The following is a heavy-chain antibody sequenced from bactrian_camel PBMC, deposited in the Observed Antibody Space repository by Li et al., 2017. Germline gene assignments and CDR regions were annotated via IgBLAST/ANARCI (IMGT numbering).Heavy chain of an antibody. J-gene: IGHJ4*01. CDR3: AAVGLCYSSDGEVPLDLDQYLY. Sequence: HVQLVESGGGSVQAGGSLRLSCAVSGSAYHTNSMAWFRQGVGNKREEVAGILNNGTVAYADSVKGRFTISKDIADNTLYLQMNGLKPEDTAMYYCAAVGLCYSSDGEVPLDLDQYLYWGQGTQVTVS. CDR1: GSAYHTNS. V-gene: IGHV3S53*01. CDR2: ILNNGTV. D-gene: IGHD6*01.